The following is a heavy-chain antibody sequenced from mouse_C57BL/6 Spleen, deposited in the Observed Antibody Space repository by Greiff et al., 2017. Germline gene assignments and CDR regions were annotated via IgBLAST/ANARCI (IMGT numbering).Heavy chain of an antibody. CDR1: GFTFSSYA. V-gene: IGHV5-4*01. CDR3: AREAEKVFDY. CDR2: ISDGGSYT. J-gene: IGHJ2*01. Sequence: EVMLVESGGGLVKPGGSLKLSCAASGFTFSSYAMSWVRQTPEKRLEWVATISDGGSYTYYPDNVKGRFTISRDNAKNNLYLQMSHLKSEDTAMYYCAREAEKVFDYWGQGTTLTVSS.